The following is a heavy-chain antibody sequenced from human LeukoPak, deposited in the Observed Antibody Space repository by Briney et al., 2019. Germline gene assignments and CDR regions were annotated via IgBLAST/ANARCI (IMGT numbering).Heavy chain of an antibody. V-gene: IGHV4-39*01. D-gene: IGHD6-19*01. J-gene: IGHJ3*02. CDR2: TDYTGST. Sequence: SETLSLTCTVSGGSLSSISYYWVWIRQPPGKGLDGIGSTDYTGSTYYNPSLKGPITISLYTAKNHLSLKLGVGTAADTAVYYCARHPRVEVADPGAPHIWGQGTLVTVSS. CDR3: ARHPRVEVADPGAPHI. CDR1: GGSLSSISYY.